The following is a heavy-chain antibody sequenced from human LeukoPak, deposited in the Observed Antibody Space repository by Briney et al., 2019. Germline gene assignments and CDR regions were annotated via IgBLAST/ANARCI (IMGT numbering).Heavy chain of an antibody. CDR2: LSGSGGSP. CDR3: AKDRVGASPHDAFDL. J-gene: IGHJ3*01. Sequence: GGSLRLSCAASGFTFSNYAMSWVRQAPGKGLEWVSALSGSGGSPYYADSVRGRFTISRDSSKNTLYLQMDSLRDEDTAIYYCAKDRVGASPHDAFDLWGQGTMVTVSS. CDR1: GFTFSNYA. D-gene: IGHD1-26*01. V-gene: IGHV3-23*01.